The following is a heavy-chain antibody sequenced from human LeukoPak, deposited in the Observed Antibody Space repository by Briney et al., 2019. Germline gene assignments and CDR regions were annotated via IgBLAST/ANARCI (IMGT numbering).Heavy chain of an antibody. D-gene: IGHD2-15*01. CDR3: ARGGCSGGSCSTGYNWFGP. V-gene: IGHV1-69*06. CDR2: IIPIFGTA. CDR1: GGTFSSYA. J-gene: IGHJ5*02. Sequence: SVKVSCKASGGTFSSYAISWVRQAPGQGLEWMGGIIPIFGTANYAQKFQGRDTITADKSTSTAYMELSSLRSEDTAVYYCARGGCSGGSCSTGYNWFGPWGQGTLVTVSS.